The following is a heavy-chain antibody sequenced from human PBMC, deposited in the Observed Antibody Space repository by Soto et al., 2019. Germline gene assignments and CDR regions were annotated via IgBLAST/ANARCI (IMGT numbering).Heavy chain of an antibody. Sequence: QVQLQQWGAGLLKPSETLSLTCIINGGSFSDYYWSWVRQPPGKGLEWIGEINHNGITDSNPSLKSGFTISLDASRSEFSLKLTSVTAADTAVYYCARGRSSVPDRRGIGYYGLDVWGQGTTVTVS. CDR1: GGSFSDYY. CDR3: ARGRSSVPDRRGIGYYGLDV. D-gene: IGHD6-6*01. V-gene: IGHV4-34*01. J-gene: IGHJ6*02. CDR2: INHNGIT.